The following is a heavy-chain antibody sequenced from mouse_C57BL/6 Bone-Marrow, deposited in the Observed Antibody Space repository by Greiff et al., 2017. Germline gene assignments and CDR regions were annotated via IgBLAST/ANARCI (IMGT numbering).Heavy chain of an antibody. D-gene: IGHD1-1*02. Sequence: QVQLQQPGAELVKPGASVKLSCKASGYTFTSYWMQWVKQRPGQGLEWIGEIDPSDSYTNYNQKFKGKATLTVDTSSSTAYMQLSSLTSEDSAVYYCARKGLCRGYFDVWGTGTTVTVSS. CDR3: ARKGLCRGYFDV. CDR1: GYTFTSYW. J-gene: IGHJ1*03. V-gene: IGHV1-50*01. CDR2: IDPSDSYT.